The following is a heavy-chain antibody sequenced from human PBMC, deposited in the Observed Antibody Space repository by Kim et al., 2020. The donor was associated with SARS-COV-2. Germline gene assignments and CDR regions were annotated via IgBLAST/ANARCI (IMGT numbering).Heavy chain of an antibody. D-gene: IGHD3-10*01. CDR3: AREGRLSMVRGDY. J-gene: IGHJ4*02. V-gene: IGHV3-74*01. CDR1: GFTFSSYW. CDR2: INSDGSST. Sequence: GGSLRLSCAASGFTFSSYWMHWVRQAPGKGLVWVSRINSDGSSTSYADPVKGRFTISRDNAKNTLYLQINSLRAEDTAVYYCAREGRLSMVRGDYWGQGTLVTVSS.